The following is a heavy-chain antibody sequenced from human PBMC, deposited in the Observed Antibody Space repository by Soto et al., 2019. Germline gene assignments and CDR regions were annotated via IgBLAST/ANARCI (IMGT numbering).Heavy chain of an antibody. CDR1: GFTFSSYG. V-gene: IGHV3-33*01. J-gene: IGHJ6*02. Sequence: QVQLVESGGGVVQPGRSLRLSCAASGFTFSSYGMHWVRQAPGKGLEWVAVIWYDGSNKYYADSVKGRFTISRDNSKNTRYLQMNSLRAEDTAVYYCARDGDTAMVLSGMDVWGQGTTVTVSS. CDR2: IWYDGSNK. D-gene: IGHD5-18*01. CDR3: ARDGDTAMVLSGMDV.